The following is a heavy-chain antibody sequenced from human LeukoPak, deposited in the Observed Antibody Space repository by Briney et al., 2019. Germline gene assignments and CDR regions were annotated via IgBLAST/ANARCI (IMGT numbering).Heavy chain of an antibody. CDR2: ITGSGSST. CDR3: AGLGISAATTY. Sequence: PGGSLRLSCAASGFTFSSYAMTWVRQAPGKGLQWVSAITGSGSSTYYADSVKGRFTISSDNSKNTLYLHMNSLRAEDTAIYYCAGLGISAATTYWGQGTLVTVSS. D-gene: IGHD1-20*01. J-gene: IGHJ4*02. CDR1: GFTFSSYA. V-gene: IGHV3-23*01.